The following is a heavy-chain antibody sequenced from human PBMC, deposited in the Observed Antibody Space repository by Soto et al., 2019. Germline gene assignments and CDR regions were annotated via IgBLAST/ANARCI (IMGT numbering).Heavy chain of an antibody. J-gene: IGHJ4*02. D-gene: IGHD5-12*01. CDR1: GFTFEEHT. CDR2: LSWDGGTT. V-gene: IGHV3-43*01. Sequence: EVMLEESGGAVVQPGGSLRLSCVVSGFTFEEHTIHWVRQAPGKGLEWISLLSWDGGTTYYAESVKGRFTISRDSGTNSVFLQMDSLRSEDNDLYYCTRVQKKYRTTSGVDFDSWGQGTQVTVSS. CDR3: TRVQKKYRTTSGVDFDS.